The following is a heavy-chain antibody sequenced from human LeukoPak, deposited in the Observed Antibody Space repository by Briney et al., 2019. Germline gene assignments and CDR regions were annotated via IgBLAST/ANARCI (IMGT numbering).Heavy chain of an antibody. CDR2: INPSGGST. D-gene: IGHD1-26*01. V-gene: IGHV1-46*01. J-gene: IGHJ4*02. CDR1: GYTFTSYY. CDR3: ARETRYSGSYQDDY. Sequence: ASVKVSCKASGYTFTSYYMHWVRQAPGQGLEWMGIINPSGGSTSYAQKLQGRVTMTTDTSTSTAYMELRSLRSDDTAVYYCARETRYSGSYQDDYWGQGTLVTVSS.